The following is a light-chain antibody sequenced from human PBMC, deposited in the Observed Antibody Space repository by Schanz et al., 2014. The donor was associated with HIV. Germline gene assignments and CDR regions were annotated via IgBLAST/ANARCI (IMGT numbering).Light chain of an antibody. CDR1: SSNFRSNA. Sequence: QSVLTQPPSASGPPGQRVTISCSGSSSNFRSNAVNWYQQLPGPAPRLLIQANNQRPSGVPDRFSGSKSGTSASLAISGLQSEDEADYYCTTWDDSLKRWVFGGGTKVTVL. J-gene: IGLJ3*02. CDR2: ANN. CDR3: TTWDDSLKRWV. V-gene: IGLV1-44*01.